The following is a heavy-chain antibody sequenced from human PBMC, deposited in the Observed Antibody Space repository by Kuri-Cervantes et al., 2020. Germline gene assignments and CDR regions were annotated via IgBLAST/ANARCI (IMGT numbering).Heavy chain of an antibody. CDR2: IKKDGSEK. Sequence: GESLKISCVASGFTFSSYGMAWVRQAPGKGLEWVANIKKDGSEKYYVDSVRGRFTISRDNAKNSLHLQMDSLRAEDTAVYYCARVDFVVVVATNILSAFDMWGQGTMVTVSS. CDR3: ARVDFVVVVATNILSAFDM. V-gene: IGHV3-7*01. CDR1: GFTFSSYG. D-gene: IGHD2-15*01. J-gene: IGHJ3*02.